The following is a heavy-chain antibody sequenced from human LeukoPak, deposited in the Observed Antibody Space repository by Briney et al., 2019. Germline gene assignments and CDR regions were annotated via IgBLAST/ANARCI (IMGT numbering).Heavy chain of an antibody. J-gene: IGHJ4*02. CDR2: IYYSGST. Sequence: SETLSLTCTVSGGSISSYYWSWIRQPPGKGLEWIGYIYYSGSTNHNPSLKSRVTISVDTSKNQFSLKLSSVTAADTAVYYCARVRLATIAFDYWGQGTLVTVSS. V-gene: IGHV4-59*01. CDR3: ARVRLATIAFDY. D-gene: IGHD5-24*01. CDR1: GGSISSYY.